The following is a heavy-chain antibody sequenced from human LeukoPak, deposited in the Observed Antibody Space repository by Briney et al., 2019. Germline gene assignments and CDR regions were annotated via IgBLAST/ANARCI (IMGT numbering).Heavy chain of an antibody. CDR1: GFTFTTYA. Sequence: PGGSLRLSCAASGFTFTTYAMSWVRQAPGKGLEWVSAISGSGGSTYYADSVKGRFTISRDNSKNTLYLQMNSLRAEDTAAYYCARRCYDSSGFDYWGQGTLVTVSS. CDR2: ISGSGGST. D-gene: IGHD3-22*01. J-gene: IGHJ4*02. CDR3: ARRCYDSSGFDY. V-gene: IGHV3-23*01.